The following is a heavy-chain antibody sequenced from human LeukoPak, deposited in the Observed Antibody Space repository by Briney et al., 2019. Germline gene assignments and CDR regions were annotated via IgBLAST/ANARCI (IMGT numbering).Heavy chain of an antibody. V-gene: IGHV3-30*18. J-gene: IGHJ4*02. D-gene: IGHD6-19*01. CDR1: GFIFSAYG. Sequence: GRSLRLSCAASGFIFSAYGMHWVRQAPGKGLEWVTVISYDGTNKYYADSVKGRFTISRDNSKNMLYLQMHSLRAEDTAVYYCAKWSVAGVGNYIDFWGQGTLVTVSS. CDR3: AKWSVAGVGNYIDF. CDR2: ISYDGTNK.